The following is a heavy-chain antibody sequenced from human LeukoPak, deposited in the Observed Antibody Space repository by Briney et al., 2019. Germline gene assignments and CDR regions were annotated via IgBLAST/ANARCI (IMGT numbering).Heavy chain of an antibody. D-gene: IGHD2-21*02. J-gene: IGHJ4*02. CDR1: GGTFSSYA. CDR3: ARAPVSGGDCYL. Sequence: SVKVSCKASGGTFSSYAISWVRQAPGQGLEWMGRIIPILGIANYAQKFQGRVTITADKSTSTAYMELSSLRSEDTAVYYCARAPVSGGDCYLWGQGTLVTVSS. CDR2: IIPILGIA. V-gene: IGHV1-69*04.